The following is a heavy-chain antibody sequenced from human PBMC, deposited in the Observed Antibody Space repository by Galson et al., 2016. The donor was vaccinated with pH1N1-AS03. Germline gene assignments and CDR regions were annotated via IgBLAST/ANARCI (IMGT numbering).Heavy chain of an antibody. Sequence: SLRLSCAASGFIFDDYGMHWVRQAPGKGLEWVSLISWDGLTIYHADSVKGRFTVSRDNSKKSLYLHMSSLRPEDTALYYCAKVGMRGAVAGTRYYFDYWGQGTLVTVSS. D-gene: IGHD6-19*01. V-gene: IGHV3-43D*03. CDR1: GFIFDDYG. CDR3: AKVGMRGAVAGTRYYFDY. J-gene: IGHJ4*02. CDR2: ISWDGLTI.